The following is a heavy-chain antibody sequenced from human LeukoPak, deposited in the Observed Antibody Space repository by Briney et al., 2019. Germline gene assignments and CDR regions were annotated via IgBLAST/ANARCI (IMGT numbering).Heavy chain of an antibody. J-gene: IGHJ4*02. CDR1: GFVFTSYG. Sequence: ASVKVSCKASGFVFTSYGFTWARQAPGQGLEWMGWISANDGKTHYSEKHQGRVTMSTDTVTSTAYMELRSLRPDDTAVYYCARELHVERDDYWGQGTLVTVSS. V-gene: IGHV1-18*01. D-gene: IGHD1-1*01. CDR3: ARELHVERDDY. CDR2: ISANDGKT.